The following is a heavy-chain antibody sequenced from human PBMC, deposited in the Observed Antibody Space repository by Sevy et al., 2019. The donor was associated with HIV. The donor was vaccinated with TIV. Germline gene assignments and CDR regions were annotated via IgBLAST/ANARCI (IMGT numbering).Heavy chain of an antibody. CDR3: TRWSGSQSIFDY. CDR2: FKSKIHGGTT. D-gene: IGHD1-26*01. Sequence: GGSLRLSCTASGFIFGDYGMCWVRQAPGMGLEWIAFFKSKIHGGTTENAASVKGRFTISRDDSKNIVYLQMSNLKTEDTAVYYCTRWSGSQSIFDYWGQGTLVTVSS. J-gene: IGHJ4*02. V-gene: IGHV3-49*04. CDR1: GFIFGDYG.